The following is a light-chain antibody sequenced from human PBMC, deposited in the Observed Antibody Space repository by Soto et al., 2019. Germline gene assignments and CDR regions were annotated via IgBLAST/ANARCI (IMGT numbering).Light chain of an antibody. Sequence: EIVLTQSPATLSLSPGERATLSCGASQSVSSRYLAWYQQKPGLAPRLVIYDASRRATGIPDRFSGSGSGTDFTLTISSLKSEDFVLYYCQEYNDWPRGTFGQGTKVDIK. CDR1: QSVSSRY. J-gene: IGKJ1*01. CDR2: DAS. CDR3: QEYNDWPRGT. V-gene: IGKV3D-20*01.